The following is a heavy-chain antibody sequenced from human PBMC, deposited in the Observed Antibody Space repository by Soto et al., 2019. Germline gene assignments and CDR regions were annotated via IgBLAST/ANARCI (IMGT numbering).Heavy chain of an antibody. CDR3: AKDNYYDFWSGQPFDP. Sequence: GGSLILSCAASGFTFSSYAMSWVRQAPGKGLEWVSAISGSGGSTYYADSVKGRFTISRDNSKNTLYLQMNSLRAEDTAVYYCAKDNYYDFWSGQPFDPWGQGTLVTGSA. J-gene: IGHJ5*02. CDR1: GFTFSSYA. V-gene: IGHV3-23*01. CDR2: ISGSGGST. D-gene: IGHD3-3*01.